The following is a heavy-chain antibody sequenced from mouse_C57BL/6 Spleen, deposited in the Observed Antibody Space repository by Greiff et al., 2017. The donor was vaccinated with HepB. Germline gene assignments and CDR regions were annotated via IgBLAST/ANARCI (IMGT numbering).Heavy chain of an antibody. CDR2: IHPNSGST. Sequence: QVHVKQPGAELVKPGASVKLSCKASGYTFTSYWMHWVKQRPGQGLEWIGMIHPNSGSTNYNEKFKSKATLTVDKSSSTAYMQLSSLTSEDSAVYYCAREDYYFDYWGQGTTLTVSS. CDR1: GYTFTSYW. CDR3: AREDYYFDY. V-gene: IGHV1-64*01. J-gene: IGHJ2*01.